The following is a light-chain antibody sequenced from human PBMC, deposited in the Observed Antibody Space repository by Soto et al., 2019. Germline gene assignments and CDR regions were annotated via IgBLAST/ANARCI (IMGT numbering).Light chain of an antibody. CDR3: QQYNNWPPIT. J-gene: IGKJ5*01. CDR1: QSVSSKY. Sequence: EIVLTQSPGTLSLSPGERATPSCRAVQSVSSKYLAWYQQKPGQAPRVLIYGASTRATGIPARFSGSGSGTEFTLTISSLQSEDFAVYYCQQYNNWPPITFGQGTRLEI. CDR2: GAS. V-gene: IGKV3-15*01.